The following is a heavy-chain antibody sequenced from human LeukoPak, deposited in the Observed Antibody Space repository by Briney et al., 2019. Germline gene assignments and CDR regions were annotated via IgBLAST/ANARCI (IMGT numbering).Heavy chain of an antibody. V-gene: IGHV6-1*01. J-gene: IGHJ4*02. Sequence: SQTLSLIFAIFWKRVSHLIDAWGWIRQSPSRGLEWLGSTYYRSKWYYDYAVSSVKSRITINPDTSKNQFSLQLTSLTPEDTAGYYCARDGGWEEEGSKFDYWGQGTLVTVSS. CDR2: TYYRSKWYY. D-gene: IGHD1-26*01. CDR3: ARDGGWEEEGSKFDY. CDR1: WKRVSHLIDA.